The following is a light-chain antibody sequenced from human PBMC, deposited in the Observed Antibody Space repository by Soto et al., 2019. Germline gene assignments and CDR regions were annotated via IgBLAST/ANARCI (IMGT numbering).Light chain of an antibody. Sequence: EIVLTQSPGTLSLSPGERATLSCRASQSVSNNYLAWYQQKPGQAPRLLIYGASNRATGIPDRFSGSGSGTDFTLTISSLEPEDFAVYYCQHRSNWPRTFGQGTKVEIK. CDR1: QSVSNNY. J-gene: IGKJ1*01. V-gene: IGKV3D-20*02. CDR3: QHRSNWPRT. CDR2: GAS.